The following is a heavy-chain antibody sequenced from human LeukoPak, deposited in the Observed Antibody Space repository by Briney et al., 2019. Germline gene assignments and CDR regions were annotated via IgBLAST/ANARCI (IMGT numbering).Heavy chain of an antibody. CDR3: ARGGVAGVWYADY. CDR1: GESFSGYY. D-gene: IGHD6-19*01. Sequence: SETLSLTCAVYGESFSGYYWTWISQAPGKGLEWIGEIDHSGGTNYNPSLKSRVTISVDTSKNQFSLKLSSVTAADTAVYYCARGGVAGVWYADYWGQGTLVTVSS. V-gene: IGHV4-34*01. CDR2: IDHSGGT. J-gene: IGHJ4*02.